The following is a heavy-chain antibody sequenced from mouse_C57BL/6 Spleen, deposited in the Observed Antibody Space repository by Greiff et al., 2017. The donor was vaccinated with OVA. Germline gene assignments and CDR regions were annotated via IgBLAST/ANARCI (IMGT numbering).Heavy chain of an antibody. Sequence: EVQVVEPGGGLVQPGGSLKLSCAASGFTFSDYYMYWVRQTPEKRLEWVAYISNGGGSTYYTDTVKGRFTISRDNAKNTLYLQMSRLKSEDTAMYDCARHGDNDGDFDYWGQGTTLTVSS. V-gene: IGHV5-12*01. CDR2: ISNGGGST. D-gene: IGHD2-4*01. CDR3: ARHGDNDGDFDY. J-gene: IGHJ2*01. CDR1: GFTFSDYY.